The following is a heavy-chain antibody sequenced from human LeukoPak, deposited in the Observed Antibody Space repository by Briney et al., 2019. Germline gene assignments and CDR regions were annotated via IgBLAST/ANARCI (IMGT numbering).Heavy chain of an antibody. J-gene: IGHJ6*03. CDR2: IYYSGST. Sequence: SETLSLTCTVSGGSISSYYWGWIRQPPGKGLEWIGSIYYSGSTYYNPSLKSRVTISVDTSKNQFSLKLSSVTAADTAVYYCARCLYYYGSGSYHQNYYYYYMDVWGKGTTVTVSS. V-gene: IGHV4-39*07. D-gene: IGHD3-10*01. CDR3: ARCLYYYGSGSYHQNYYYYYMDV. CDR1: GGSISSYY.